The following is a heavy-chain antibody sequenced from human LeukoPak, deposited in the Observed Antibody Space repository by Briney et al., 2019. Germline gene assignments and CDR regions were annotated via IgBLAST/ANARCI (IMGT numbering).Heavy chain of an antibody. Sequence: GQXLXWXGWINPNSGGTNYAQKFQGRVTMTRDTSISTAYMELSRLRSDDTAVYYCAREYCSGGSCYVFFDPWGQGTLVTVSS. J-gene: IGHJ5*02. CDR2: INPNSGGT. CDR3: AREYCSGGSCYVFFDP. D-gene: IGHD2-15*01. V-gene: IGHV1-2*02.